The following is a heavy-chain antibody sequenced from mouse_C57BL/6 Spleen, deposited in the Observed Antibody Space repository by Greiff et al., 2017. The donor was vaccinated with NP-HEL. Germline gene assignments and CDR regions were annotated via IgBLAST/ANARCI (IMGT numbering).Heavy chain of an antibody. J-gene: IGHJ4*01. D-gene: IGHD2-1*01. CDR3: ARSYYGKDYYAMDY. V-gene: IGHV2-2*01. CDR2: IWSGGST. Sequence: QVQLKQSGPGLVQPSQSLSITCTVSGFSLTSYGVHWVRQSPGKGLEWLGVIWSGGSTDYNAAFIPRLSISKDNSTSQVFFKMNSLQADDTAIYYCARSYYGKDYYAMDYWGQGTSVTVSS. CDR1: GFSLTSYG.